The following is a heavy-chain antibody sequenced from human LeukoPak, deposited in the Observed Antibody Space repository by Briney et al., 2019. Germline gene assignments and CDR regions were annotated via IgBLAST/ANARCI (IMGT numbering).Heavy chain of an antibody. CDR3: ARDNEGAKGDY. V-gene: IGHV1-69*13. Sequence: ASVKVSCKASGGTFISYAISWVRQAPGQGLEWMGGIIPIFGTANYAQKFQGRVTITADESTSTAYMELSSLRSEDTAVYYCARDNEGAKGDYWGQGTLVTVSS. CDR2: IIPIFGTA. J-gene: IGHJ4*02. CDR1: GGTFISYA. D-gene: IGHD1-26*01.